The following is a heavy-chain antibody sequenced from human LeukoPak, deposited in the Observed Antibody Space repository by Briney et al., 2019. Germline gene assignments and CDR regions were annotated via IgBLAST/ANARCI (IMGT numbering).Heavy chain of an antibody. CDR3: ARDLSGISSATDAFDM. D-gene: IGHD1-14*01. CDR1: GYTFTAYY. V-gene: IGHV1-2*06. Sequence: ASVKVSCKXSGYTFTAYYIHWVRQAPGRGLEGMGRINPNSGGTSSAQKFQSRVTMTRDTSVGTACMELNGLKSDDTAVYYCARDLSGISSATDAFDMWGQGTMVTVSS. J-gene: IGHJ3*02. CDR2: INPNSGGT.